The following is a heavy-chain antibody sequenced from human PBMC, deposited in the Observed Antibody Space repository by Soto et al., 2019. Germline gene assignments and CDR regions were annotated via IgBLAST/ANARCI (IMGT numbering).Heavy chain of an antibody. Sequence: PGGSLRLSCAASGFTFSSYGVHWVRQAPGKGLEWVVVIWYDGSNKYYADSVKGRFTISRDNSKNTLYLQMNSLRAEDTAVYYCARDHGILYGYYYGMDVWGQGTTVTVSS. D-gene: IGHD2-8*01. CDR1: GFTFSSYG. J-gene: IGHJ6*01. V-gene: IGHV3-33*01. CDR2: IWYDGSNK. CDR3: ARDHGILYGYYYGMDV.